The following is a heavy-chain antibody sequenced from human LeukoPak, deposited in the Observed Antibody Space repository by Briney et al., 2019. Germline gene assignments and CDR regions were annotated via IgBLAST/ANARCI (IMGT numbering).Heavy chain of an antibody. J-gene: IGHJ3*02. CDR1: GGSFSGYY. Sequence: SETLSLTCAVYGGSFSGYYWSWIRQPPGKGLEWVGEINHSGSTNYNPSLKSRVTISVDTSKNQFSLKLSSVTAADTAVYYCAREPYTYYYDSSGYYFPHDAFDIWGQGTMVTVSS. CDR2: INHSGST. CDR3: AREPYTYYYDSSGYYFPHDAFDI. V-gene: IGHV4-34*01. D-gene: IGHD3-22*01.